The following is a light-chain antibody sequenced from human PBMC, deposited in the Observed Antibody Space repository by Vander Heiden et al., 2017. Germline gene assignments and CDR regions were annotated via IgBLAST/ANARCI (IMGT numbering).Light chain of an antibody. CDR2: DVI. V-gene: IGLV2-14*03. Sequence: QSALTQPASLSGSPGRSITLSCTGTSSDIGGYNLVSWYQQHPGKAPKLMIYDVITRPSGVSHRFSGSKSGNSASLTISGLLPEDEADYYCSSYTTSSTYVFGAGTKLTVL. J-gene: IGLJ1*01. CDR1: SSDIGGYNL. CDR3: SSYTTSSTYV.